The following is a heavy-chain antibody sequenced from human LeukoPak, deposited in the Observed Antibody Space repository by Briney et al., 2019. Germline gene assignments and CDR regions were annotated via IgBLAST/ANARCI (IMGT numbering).Heavy chain of an antibody. D-gene: IGHD6-13*01. CDR1: GDSVSSDNAA. J-gene: IGHJ5*02. V-gene: IGHV6-1*01. CDR2: TYYRSKWYN. CDR3: ARVRGVATTKRTFFDT. Sequence: SQTLSLTCAISGDSVSSDNAAWNWIRQSPSRGLEWLGRTYYRSKWYNDYARSVKSRITINADTSKNRFSLQLNSVPPEDTAVYYCARVRGVATTKRTFFDTWGQGTRVTVSS.